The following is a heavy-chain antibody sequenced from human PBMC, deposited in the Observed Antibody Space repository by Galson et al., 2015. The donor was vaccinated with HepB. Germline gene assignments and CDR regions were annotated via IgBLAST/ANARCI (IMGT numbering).Heavy chain of an antibody. V-gene: IGHV1-2*04. CDR2: INPNSGGT. D-gene: IGHD1-7*01. Sequence: SVKVSCKASGYTFTGYYMHWVRQAPGQGLERMGWINPNSGGTNYAQKFQGWVTMTRDTSISTAYMELSRLRSDDTAVYYCARSNWNYGYYYGMDVWGQGTTVTVSS. CDR1: GYTFTGYY. J-gene: IGHJ6*02. CDR3: ARSNWNYGYYYGMDV.